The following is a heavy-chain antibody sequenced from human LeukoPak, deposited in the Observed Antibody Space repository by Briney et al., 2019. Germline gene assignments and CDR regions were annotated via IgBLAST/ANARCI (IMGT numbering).Heavy chain of an antibody. CDR1: GGSVSSGSYY. Sequence: SETLSLTCTVSGGSVSSGSYYWSWIRQPPGKGLEWIGYIYYSGSTNCNPSLKSRVTISVDTSKNQFSLKLSSVTAADTAVYYCASGYSSSWYYLAYYYYGMDVWGQGTTVTVSS. D-gene: IGHD6-13*01. V-gene: IGHV4-61*01. J-gene: IGHJ6*02. CDR3: ASGYSSSWYYLAYYYYGMDV. CDR2: IYYSGST.